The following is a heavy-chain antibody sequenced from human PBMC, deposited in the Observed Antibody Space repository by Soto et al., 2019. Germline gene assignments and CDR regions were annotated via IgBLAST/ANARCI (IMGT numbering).Heavy chain of an antibody. CDR3: ARVPSSSGRAHFDY. CDR2: ISYDGSNK. J-gene: IGHJ4*02. CDR1: GFTFSSYA. Sequence: GGSLRLSCSASGFTFSSYAMHWVRQAPGKGLEWVAVISYDGSNKFYADSVKGRFTISRDNSKNTLYLQMNSLRAEDTAVYYSARVPSSSGRAHFDYWGQGTLVTVSS. D-gene: IGHD2-15*01. V-gene: IGHV3-30-3*01.